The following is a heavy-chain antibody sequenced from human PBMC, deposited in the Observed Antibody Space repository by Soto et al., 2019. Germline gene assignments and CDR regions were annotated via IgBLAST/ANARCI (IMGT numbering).Heavy chain of an antibody. J-gene: IGHJ4*02. D-gene: IGHD1-1*01. Sequence: HPGGSLRLSCAASGSTFRSYGMHWVRQAPGKGLEWVAVTWYDGSQTYYADSVKGRFTISRDNSKSALFLQMDSLRAEDTAIYYCARYNSGHSDYWGQGTLVTASS. V-gene: IGHV3-33*01. CDR2: TWYDGSQT. CDR1: GSTFRSYG. CDR3: ARYNSGHSDY.